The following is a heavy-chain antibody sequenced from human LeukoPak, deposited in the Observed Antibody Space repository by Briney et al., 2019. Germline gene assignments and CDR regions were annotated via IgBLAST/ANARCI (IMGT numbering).Heavy chain of an antibody. Sequence: GGSLRLSCAASGFTFSSYAMSWVRPAPGKGLEWVSAISGSGGSTYYADSVRGRFTISRDNSKNTLYLQMNSLRAEDTAVFYCAKDLWDSSGYDYWGQGTLVTVSS. J-gene: IGHJ4*02. CDR1: GFTFSSYA. CDR2: ISGSGGST. CDR3: AKDLWDSSGYDY. V-gene: IGHV3-23*01. D-gene: IGHD3-22*01.